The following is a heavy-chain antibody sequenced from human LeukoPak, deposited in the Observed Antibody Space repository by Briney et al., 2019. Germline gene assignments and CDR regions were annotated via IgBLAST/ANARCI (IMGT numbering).Heavy chain of an antibody. J-gene: IGHJ4*02. CDR1: GFTFSNYS. D-gene: IGHD3-10*01. CDR3: ASGSIY. Sequence: GGSLRLSCAGSGFTFSNYSMNWVRQAPGKGLEWVSYISSSGSYIYYADSVRGRFTISRDNAKNSLYLQMNSLRAEDTAVYYCASGSIYWGQGTLVTVSS. CDR2: ISSSGSYI. V-gene: IGHV3-21*01.